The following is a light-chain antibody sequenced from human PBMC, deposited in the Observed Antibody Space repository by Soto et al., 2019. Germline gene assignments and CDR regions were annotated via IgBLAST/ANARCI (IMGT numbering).Light chain of an antibody. CDR3: QHYHNSLWT. J-gene: IGKJ1*01. V-gene: IGKV3-20*01. CDR2: DAS. Sequence: EIVLTQSPGTLSLSPGERVTLSCRASQSVSSTYLAWYQQKPGQAPGLLIYDASSRATGIPDRFSGSGSGTDFTLTISRLEPEDFAVYYCQHYHNSLWTFGQGTQVEI. CDR1: QSVSSTY.